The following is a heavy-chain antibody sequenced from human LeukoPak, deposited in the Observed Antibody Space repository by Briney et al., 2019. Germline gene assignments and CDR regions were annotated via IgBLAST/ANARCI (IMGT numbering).Heavy chain of an antibody. J-gene: IGHJ5*02. CDR2: IYYSGST. D-gene: IGHD5-24*01. CDR3: AREVVEKNWFDP. Sequence: SETLSLTCTVSGGSISSYYWSWIRQPPGKGLEWIGYIYYSGSTNYNPSLKSRVTISVDTSKNQFSLKLSSVTAADTAVYYCAREVVEKNWFDPWGQGTLVTVSS. CDR1: GGSISSYY. V-gene: IGHV4-59*01.